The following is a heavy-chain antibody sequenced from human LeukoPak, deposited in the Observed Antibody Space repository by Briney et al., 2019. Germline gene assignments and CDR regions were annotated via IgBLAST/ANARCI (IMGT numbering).Heavy chain of an antibody. CDR3: ARDSRGSYYEQAY. D-gene: IGHD1-26*01. Sequence: ASVKVSCKASGYTFTSYYMHWVRQATGQGLGWMGIINPSGGSTSYAQKFQCRVTMTTDTSTSTVYMELSSLRSEDTAVYYCARDSRGSYYEQAYWGHGTLVSVSS. V-gene: IGHV1-46*01. CDR2: INPSGGST. CDR1: GYTFTSYY. J-gene: IGHJ4*01.